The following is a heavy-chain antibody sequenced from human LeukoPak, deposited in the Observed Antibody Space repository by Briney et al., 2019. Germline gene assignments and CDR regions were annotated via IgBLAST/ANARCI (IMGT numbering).Heavy chain of an antibody. V-gene: IGHV3-53*01. CDR2: ISSGGNT. Sequence: GGSLRLSCAASGFTFNNYAMSWVRQAPGKGLEWVSFISSGGNTDHSDSVKGRFTFSRDNSKNTLYLQMNSLRAEDTAIYYCARRAGEYSHPYDYWGQGTLVTVSS. CDR1: GFTFNNYA. J-gene: IGHJ4*02. D-gene: IGHD2-15*01. CDR3: ARRAGEYSHPYDY.